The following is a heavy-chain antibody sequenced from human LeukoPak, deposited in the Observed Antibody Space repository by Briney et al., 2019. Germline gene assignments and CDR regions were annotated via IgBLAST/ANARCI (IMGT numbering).Heavy chain of an antibody. CDR3: ARAFGATGGFDY. Sequence: PSEALSLTCTVSGGSVSSGSYYWSWIRQPPGKGLEWIGYIYYSGSTNYNPSPKSRVTISVDTSKNQFSLKLSSVTAADTAVYYCARAFGATGGFDYWGQGTLVTVSS. CDR2: IYYSGST. CDR1: GGSVSSGSYY. V-gene: IGHV4-61*01. J-gene: IGHJ4*02. D-gene: IGHD2-8*02.